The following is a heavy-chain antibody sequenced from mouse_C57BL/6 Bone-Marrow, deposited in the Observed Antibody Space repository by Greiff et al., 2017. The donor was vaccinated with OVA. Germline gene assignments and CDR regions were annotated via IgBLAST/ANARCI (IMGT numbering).Heavy chain of an antibody. V-gene: IGHV1-82*01. Sequence: QVQLQQSGPELVKPGASVKISCKASGYAFSSSWMNWVKQRPGKGLEWIGRIYPGDGDTNYNGKFKGKATLTADKSSSTAYMQLSSLTSEDSAVYFCAIYYGLYYYAMDYWGQGTSVTVSS. CDR2: IYPGDGDT. J-gene: IGHJ4*01. CDR1: GYAFSSSW. D-gene: IGHD2-2*01. CDR3: AIYYGLYYYAMDY.